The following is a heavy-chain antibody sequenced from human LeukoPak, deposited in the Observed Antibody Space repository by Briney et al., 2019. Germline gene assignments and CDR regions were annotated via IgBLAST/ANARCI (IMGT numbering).Heavy chain of an antibody. V-gene: IGHV1-8*01. CDR1: GYTFTSYD. J-gene: IGHJ4*02. CDR3: ARQLGGYGAYYFDY. CDR2: MNPNSGNT. D-gene: IGHD4/OR15-4a*01. Sequence: ASVKVSCKASGYTFTSYDINWVRQATGQGLEWMGWMNPNSGNTGYAQKFQGRVTMTRNTSISTAYMELSSLRSEDTAVYYCARQLGGYGAYYFDYWGQGTLVTVSS.